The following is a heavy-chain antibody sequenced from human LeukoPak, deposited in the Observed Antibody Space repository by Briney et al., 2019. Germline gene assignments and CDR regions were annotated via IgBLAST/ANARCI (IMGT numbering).Heavy chain of an antibody. CDR3: AMTQDVVVVAATREYFQH. Sequence: ASVKVSCKASGYTFTGYYMHWVRQAPGQGLEWMGWINPNRGGTNYAQKFQGRVTMTRDTSISTAYMELSRLRSDDTAVYYCAMTQDVVVVAATREYFQHWGQGTLVTVSS. V-gene: IGHV1-2*02. D-gene: IGHD2-15*01. J-gene: IGHJ1*01. CDR1: GYTFTGYY. CDR2: INPNRGGT.